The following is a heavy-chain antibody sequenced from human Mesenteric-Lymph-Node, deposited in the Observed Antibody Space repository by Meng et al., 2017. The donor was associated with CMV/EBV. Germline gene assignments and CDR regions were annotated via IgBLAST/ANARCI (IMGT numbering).Heavy chain of an antibody. V-gene: IGHV1-8*02. CDR3: ARDGLDIVVVPAAIVWFDP. D-gene: IGHD2-2*03. CDR2: MNPNSGNT. Sequence: ASVKVSCKASGYTFTSYDINWVRQATGQGLEWMGWMNPNSGNTGYAQKLQGRVTMTTDTSTSTAYMELRSLRSDDTAVYYCARDGLDIVVVPAAIVWFDPWGQGTLVTVSS. J-gene: IGHJ5*02. CDR1: GYTFTSYD.